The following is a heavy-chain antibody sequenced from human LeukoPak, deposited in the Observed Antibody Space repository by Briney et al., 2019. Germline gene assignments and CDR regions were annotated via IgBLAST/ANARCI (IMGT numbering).Heavy chain of an antibody. CDR1: GFTVSSNY. CDR3: ARIAAAGRTGVY. J-gene: IGHJ4*02. CDR2: IYTGGSA. D-gene: IGHD6-13*01. Sequence: PGGSLRLSCAASGFTVSSNYMSWVRQAPGKGLEWVSVIYTGGSADYADSVKGRFNISRDNAKNSLYLQMNSLRAEDTAVYYCARIAAAGRTGVYWGQGTLVTVSS. V-gene: IGHV3-53*01.